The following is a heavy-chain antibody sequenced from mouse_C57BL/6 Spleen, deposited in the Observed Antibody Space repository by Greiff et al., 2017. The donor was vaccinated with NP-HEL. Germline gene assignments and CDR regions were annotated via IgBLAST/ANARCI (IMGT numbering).Heavy chain of an antibody. D-gene: IGHD1-1*01. J-gene: IGHJ2*01. V-gene: IGHV1-54*01. CDR3: ARGNYYGRYFDY. CDR2: INPGSGGT. Sequence: QVQLQQSGAELVRPGTSVKVSCKASGYAFTNYLIEWVKQRPGQGLEWIGVINPGSGGTNYNEKFKGKATMTADKSSSTAYMQLSSLTSEDSAGYCCARGNYYGRYFDYWGQGTTLTVSS. CDR1: GYAFTNYL.